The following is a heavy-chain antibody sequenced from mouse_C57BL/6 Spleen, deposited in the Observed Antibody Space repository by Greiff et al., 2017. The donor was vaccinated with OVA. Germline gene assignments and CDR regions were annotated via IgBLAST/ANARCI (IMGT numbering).Heavy chain of an antibody. J-gene: IGHJ3*01. V-gene: IGHV1-42*01. CDR2: INPSTGGT. Sequence: VHVKQSGPELVKPGASVKISCKASGYSFTGYYMNWVKQSPEKSLEWIGEINPSTGGTTYNQKFKAKATLTVDKSSSTAYMQLKSLTSEDSAVYYCARRDDYGAWFAYWGQGTLVTVSA. CDR3: ARRDDYGAWFAY. D-gene: IGHD2-4*01. CDR1: GYSFTGYY.